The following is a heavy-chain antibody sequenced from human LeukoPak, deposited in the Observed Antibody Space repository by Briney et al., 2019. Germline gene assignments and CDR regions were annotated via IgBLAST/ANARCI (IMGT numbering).Heavy chain of an antibody. CDR2: IKQDGSEK. V-gene: IGHV3-7*01. J-gene: IGHJ5*02. Sequence: PGGSLRLSCAASGFNFKTYWMSWVRQAPGKGLEWVANIKQDGSEKYYVDSVEGRFTISRDNTNNSLYLRMISLRDDDTAVYFCVRGFPRFDHWGQGTLVTVSS. CDR3: VRGFPRFDH. CDR1: GFNFKTYW.